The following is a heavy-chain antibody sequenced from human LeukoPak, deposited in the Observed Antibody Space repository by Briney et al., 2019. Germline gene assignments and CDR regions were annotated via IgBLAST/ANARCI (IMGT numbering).Heavy chain of an antibody. Sequence: PSETLSLTCAVYGGSFSGYYWSWIRQPPGKGLEWIGYIYHSGSTYYNPSLKSRVTISVDRSKNQFSLKLSSVTAADTAVYYCARDLVVVVPAAVDMDVWGKGTTVTVSS. V-gene: IGHV4-34*01. J-gene: IGHJ6*03. D-gene: IGHD2-2*01. CDR1: GGSFSGYY. CDR3: ARDLVVVVPAAVDMDV. CDR2: IYHSGST.